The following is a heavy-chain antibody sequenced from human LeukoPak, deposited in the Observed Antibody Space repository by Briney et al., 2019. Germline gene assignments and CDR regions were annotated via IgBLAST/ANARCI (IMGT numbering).Heavy chain of an antibody. V-gene: IGHV3-11*01. CDR3: ARDYRSTFDY. CDR2: ISSSGTTI. CDR1: VFTFSDYY. Sequence: PGGSLRLSCAASVFTFSDYYMSWIRQAPGKGLEWVSYISSSGTTISYTDSVRGRFTISRDNAKNSLYLQMNSLRAEDTAVYYCARDYRSTFDYWGQGTLVTVSS. D-gene: IGHD1-26*01. J-gene: IGHJ4*02.